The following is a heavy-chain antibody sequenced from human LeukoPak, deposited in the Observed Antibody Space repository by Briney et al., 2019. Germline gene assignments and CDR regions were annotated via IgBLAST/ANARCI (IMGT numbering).Heavy chain of an antibody. D-gene: IGHD6-6*01. J-gene: IGHJ4*02. Sequence: GGSLRLSCAASRFTFSSYSMNWVRQAPGKGLVWVSRINSDGSTTKYADSVKGRFTISRDNAKNTLSMLMNSLRVEDTAVYYCARSSSSLRGIDYWGQGNMVTVSS. CDR2: INSDGSTT. CDR3: ARSSSSLRGIDY. V-gene: IGHV3-74*03. CDR1: RFTFSSYS.